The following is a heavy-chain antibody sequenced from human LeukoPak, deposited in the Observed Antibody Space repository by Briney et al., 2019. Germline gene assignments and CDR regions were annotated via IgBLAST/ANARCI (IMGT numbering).Heavy chain of an antibody. CDR3: ARERTCSSASCPLDV. Sequence: GGSLRLSCAASGFTFSAYIMSWVRQAPGKGLEWVSSISSGSTYIYDADSLKDRFTISSDNAKNSLYLQMSSLRAEDTAVYYCARERTCSSASCPLDVWGQGTTVTVSS. J-gene: IGHJ6*02. CDR2: ISSGSTYI. V-gene: IGHV3-21*01. CDR1: GFTFSAYI. D-gene: IGHD2-2*01.